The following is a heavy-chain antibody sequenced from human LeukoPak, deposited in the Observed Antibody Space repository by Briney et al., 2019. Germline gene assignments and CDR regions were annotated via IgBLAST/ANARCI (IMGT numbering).Heavy chain of an antibody. D-gene: IGHD3-16*01. V-gene: IGHV6-1*01. Sequence: SQTLSLTCVISGDSVSSYSAAWDWIRQSPSRGLEWLGRTYYRSKWYHDYALFVKSRITINPDTSKNQFSLQLNSVTPEDTAIYFCARDGGSDLHYFYSWGQGTLVTVSS. CDR2: TYYRSKWYH. J-gene: IGHJ4*02. CDR3: ARDGGSDLHYFYS. CDR1: GDSVSSYSAA.